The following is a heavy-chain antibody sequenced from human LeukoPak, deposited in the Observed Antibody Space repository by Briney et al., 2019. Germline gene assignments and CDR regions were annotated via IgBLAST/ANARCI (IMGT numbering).Heavy chain of an antibody. CDR2: ISGYNDNT. D-gene: IGHD2-21*02. Sequence: ASVKVSCKASGYTFTSYDISWVRQAPGQGLEWMGWISGYNDNTNYAQKVQGRVTMTADTSTSTAYMELRCLRSDDTAVYYCARNSKVTPGYYYYYMDVWGKGTTVTVSS. CDR1: GYTFTSYD. V-gene: IGHV1-18*01. CDR3: ARNSKVTPGYYYYYMDV. J-gene: IGHJ6*03.